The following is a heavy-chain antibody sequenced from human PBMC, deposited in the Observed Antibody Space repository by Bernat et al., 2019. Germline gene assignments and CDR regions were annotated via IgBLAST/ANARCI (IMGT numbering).Heavy chain of an antibody. CDR2: ISSSSSNI. CDR1: GFTFSSYN. Sequence: EVQLVESGGCLVKPGGSLRLSCAASGFTFSSYNMNWVRQAPGKGLEWVSFISSSSSNIHYADSVKGRFTISRDNAKNSLYLQMNSLRAEDTAVYYCAREPTYLGVVMWGQGTLVTVSS. J-gene: IGHJ4*02. V-gene: IGHV3-21*01. D-gene: IGHD3-3*01. CDR3: AREPTYLGVVM.